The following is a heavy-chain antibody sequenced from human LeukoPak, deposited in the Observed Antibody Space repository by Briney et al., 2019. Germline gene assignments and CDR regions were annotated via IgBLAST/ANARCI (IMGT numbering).Heavy chain of an antibody. D-gene: IGHD6-13*01. CDR1: GGTFSSYA. CDR2: IIPIFGTA. J-gene: IGHJ5*02. V-gene: IGHV1-69*13. CDR3: AGSSSWSQYNWFDP. Sequence: ASVKVSCKASGGTFSSYAISWVRQAPGQGLEWMGGIIPIFGTANYAQKFQGGVTITADESTSTAYMELSSLRSEDTAVYYCAGSSSWSQYNWFDPWGQGTLVTVSS.